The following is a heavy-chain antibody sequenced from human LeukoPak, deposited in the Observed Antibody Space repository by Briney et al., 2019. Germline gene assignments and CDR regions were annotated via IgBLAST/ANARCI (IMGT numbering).Heavy chain of an antibody. CDR1: GYTLTTYG. D-gene: IGHD2-15*01. Sequence: ASVKVSCKASGYTLTTYGISWVRQAPGQGLEWMGWINAYNGNTKYAQKLQGRVSMTTDTSTSTAYMELRSLTSDDTAVYYCARGPYCSGSSCYSQYFDYWGQGTLVTVSS. CDR3: ARGPYCSGSSCYSQYFDY. V-gene: IGHV1-18*01. CDR2: INAYNGNT. J-gene: IGHJ4*02.